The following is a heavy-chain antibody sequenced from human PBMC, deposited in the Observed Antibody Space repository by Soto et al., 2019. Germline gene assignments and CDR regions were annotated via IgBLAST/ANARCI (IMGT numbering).Heavy chain of an antibody. CDR3: AKLPSETLTSILLLISNYFDF. CDR2: ISGSDGST. J-gene: IGHJ4*01. V-gene: IGHV3-23*01. CDR1: GFTFSSYA. Sequence: GGSVRLSCAASGFTFSSYAMSWVRQAPGKGLEWVSAISGSDGSTYYADSVRGRFTISRDNSKNTLFLQMNSLRAEDTAVFFCAKLPSETLTSILLLISNYFDFWGQGTLVTVSS. D-gene: IGHD3-22*01.